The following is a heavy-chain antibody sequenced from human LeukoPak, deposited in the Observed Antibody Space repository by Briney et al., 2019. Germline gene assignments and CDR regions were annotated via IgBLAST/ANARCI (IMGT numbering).Heavy chain of an antibody. J-gene: IGHJ4*02. CDR3: ASSPHYHILTGYRL. CDR1: GGSISSYY. CDR2: IYYSGST. Sequence: PSETLSLTCTVSGGSISSYYWSWIRQPPGKGLEWIGYIYYSGSTNYNPSLKSRITISVDTSKNQFSLKLSSVTAADTAVYYCASSPHYHILTGYRLWGQGTLVTVSS. V-gene: IGHV4-59*08. D-gene: IGHD3-9*01.